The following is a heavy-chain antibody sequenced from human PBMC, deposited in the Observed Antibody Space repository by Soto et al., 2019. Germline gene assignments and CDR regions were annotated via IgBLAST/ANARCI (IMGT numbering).Heavy chain of an antibody. CDR1: GGSISSGGYY. CDR2: IYYSGST. Sequence: SETLSLTCTVSGGSISSGGYYWSWIRQHPGKGLEWIGYIYYSGSTYYNPSLKSRVTISVDTSKNQFSPKLSSVTAADTAVYYCARLSTWSGGNYFSVMDVWGQGTTVTVS. D-gene: IGHD1-1*01. V-gene: IGHV4-31*03. J-gene: IGHJ6*02. CDR3: ARLSTWSGGNYFSVMDV.